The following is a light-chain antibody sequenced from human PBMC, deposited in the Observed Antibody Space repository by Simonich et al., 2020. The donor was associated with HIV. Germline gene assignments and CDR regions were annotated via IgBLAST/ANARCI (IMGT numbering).Light chain of an antibody. CDR2: WAS. J-gene: IGKJ2*01. CDR1: QSVLYSSNNKND. Sequence: DIVMTQSPDSLAVSLGERATINCKSSQSVLYSSNNKNDLAWYQQKPGQPPKLLIYWASTRQFGVPERFSGSGSGTDFTLTISSLQAEDVAVYYCQQYYSTPYTFGQGTKLEIK. CDR3: QQYYSTPYT. V-gene: IGKV4-1*01.